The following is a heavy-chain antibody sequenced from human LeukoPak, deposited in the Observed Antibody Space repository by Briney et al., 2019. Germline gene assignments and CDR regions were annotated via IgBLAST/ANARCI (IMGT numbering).Heavy chain of an antibody. CDR1: GFTFSSYG. J-gene: IGHJ4*02. Sequence: PGGSLRLSCAASGFTFSSYGMRWVRQAPGKGLEWVAFIRYDGSNKYYADSVKGRFTISRDNSKNTLYLQMNSLRAEDTAVYYCAKDYPAWSGYPATTYFDYWGQGTLVTVSS. D-gene: IGHD3-3*01. CDR2: IRYDGSNK. CDR3: AKDYPAWSGYPATTYFDY. V-gene: IGHV3-30*02.